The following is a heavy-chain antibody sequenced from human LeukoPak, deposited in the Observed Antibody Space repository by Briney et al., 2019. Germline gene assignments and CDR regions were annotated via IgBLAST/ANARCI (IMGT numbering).Heavy chain of an antibody. CDR3: VESERGYLWGSYYNY. CDR2: LGTNGGNT. D-gene: IGHD3-16*01. J-gene: IGHJ4*02. CDR1: GFTFSTSA. V-gene: IGHV3-64D*06. Sequence: GGSLRLSCSASGFTFSTSAMHWVRQAPGKGLEYVSALGTNGGNTYYADSVRGRFTISRDNSKNTLFLQMSSLRPEDTAVYYCVESERGYLWGSYYNYWGQGTLVTVSS.